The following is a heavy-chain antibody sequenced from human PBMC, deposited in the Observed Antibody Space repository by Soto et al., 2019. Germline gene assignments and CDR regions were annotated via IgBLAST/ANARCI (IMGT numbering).Heavy chain of an antibody. Sequence: GGSLRLSCAASGFTFSSYAMSWVRQAPGKGLEWVSAISGSGGSTYYADSVKGRFTISRDNSKNTLYLQMNSLRAEDTAVYYCVSHRGGCSGGSCYSSWGGMDVWGQGTTVTVSS. CDR1: GFTFSSYA. CDR2: ISGSGGST. CDR3: VSHRGGCSGGSCYSSWGGMDV. D-gene: IGHD2-15*01. V-gene: IGHV3-23*01. J-gene: IGHJ6*02.